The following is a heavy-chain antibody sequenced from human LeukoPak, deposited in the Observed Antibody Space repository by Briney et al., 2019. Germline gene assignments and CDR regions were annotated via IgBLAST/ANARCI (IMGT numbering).Heavy chain of an antibody. J-gene: IGHJ6*03. Sequence: GGSLRLSCKASGFIFGDYAMSWVRQAPGKGLEWVGFIRSEPYGGTTEYAASVKGRFAISRDDSKSVAYLQMNSLKTEDTAVYFCTRYQWLANYYYYYTDVWGKGTTVTISS. D-gene: IGHD6-19*01. V-gene: IGHV3-49*04. CDR2: IRSEPYGGTT. CDR3: TRYQWLANYYYYYTDV. CDR1: GFIFGDYA.